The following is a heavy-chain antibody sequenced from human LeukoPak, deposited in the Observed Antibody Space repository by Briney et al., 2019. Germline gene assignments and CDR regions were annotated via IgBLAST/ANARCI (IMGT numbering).Heavy chain of an antibody. Sequence: SETLSLTCTVSGGSISSYYWSWIRQPPGKGLEWIGYIYYSGSTNYNPSLKSRVTISVDTSKNQFSLKLSSVTAADTAVYYCARGRLRYFDWLLHYYFDYWGQGTLVTVSS. CDR1: GGSISSYY. D-gene: IGHD3-9*01. V-gene: IGHV4-59*01. CDR3: ARGRLRYFDWLLHYYFDY. CDR2: IYYSGST. J-gene: IGHJ4*02.